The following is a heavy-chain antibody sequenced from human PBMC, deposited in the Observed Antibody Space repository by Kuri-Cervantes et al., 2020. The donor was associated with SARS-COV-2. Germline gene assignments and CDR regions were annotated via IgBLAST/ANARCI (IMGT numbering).Heavy chain of an antibody. CDR3: ARRLEYDFWSGPLDAFDI. J-gene: IGHJ3*02. CDR2: ISSSGSTI. D-gene: IGHD3-3*01. Sequence: GESLKISCAASGFTFSSYEMNWVRQAPGKGLEWVSYISSSGSTIYYADSVKGRFTISRDDAKNPLYLQMNSLRAEDTAVYYCARRLEYDFWSGPLDAFDIWGQGTMVTVSS. CDR1: GFTFSSYE. V-gene: IGHV3-48*03.